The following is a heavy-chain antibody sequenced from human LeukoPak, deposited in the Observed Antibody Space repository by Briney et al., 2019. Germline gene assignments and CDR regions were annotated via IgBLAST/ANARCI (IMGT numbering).Heavy chain of an antibody. V-gene: IGHV1-18*01. Sequence: ASVKVSCKASGYTFTSYGISWVRQAPGQGLEWMGWISAYNGNTNYAQKLQSRVTMTTDTSTSTAYMELRSLRSDDTAVYYCARQYCSSTSCYGHYYYYGMDVWGQGTTVTVSS. D-gene: IGHD2-2*01. CDR1: GYTFTSYG. CDR2: ISAYNGNT. J-gene: IGHJ6*02. CDR3: ARQYCSSTSCYGHYYYYGMDV.